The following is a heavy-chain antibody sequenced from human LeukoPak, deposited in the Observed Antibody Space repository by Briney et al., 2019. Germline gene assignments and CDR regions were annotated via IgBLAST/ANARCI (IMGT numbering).Heavy chain of an antibody. CDR3: AKVLGGSGSLFDY. CDR2: ISGSGGST. V-gene: IGHV3-23*01. D-gene: IGHD3-10*01. Sequence: GGSLRLSCAASGFTFSSYWMSWVRQAPGKGLEWVSAISGSGGSTYYADSVKGRFTISRDNSKNTLYLQMNSLRAEDTAVYYCAKVLGGSGSLFDYWGQGTLVTVSS. CDR1: GFTFSSYW. J-gene: IGHJ4*02.